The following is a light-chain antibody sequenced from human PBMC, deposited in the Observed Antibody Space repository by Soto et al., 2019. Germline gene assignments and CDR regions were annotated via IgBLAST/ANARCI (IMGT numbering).Light chain of an antibody. Sequence: QSALTQPRSVSGSPGQSVTISCTGTSGDVGNYNYVSWYQQHPGKAPKVMIYDVNKWPSGVPDRFSGSKSGNTASLTISGLQAEDEADYYCCSYAGSYTWVFGGGTKLTVL. J-gene: IGLJ3*02. CDR2: DVN. CDR3: CSYAGSYTWV. CDR1: SGDVGNYNY. V-gene: IGLV2-11*01.